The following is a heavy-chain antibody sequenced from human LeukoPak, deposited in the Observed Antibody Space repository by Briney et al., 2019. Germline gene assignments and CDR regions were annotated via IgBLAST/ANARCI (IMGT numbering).Heavy chain of an antibody. CDR2: INPNSGGT. CDR1: GYTFTTYA. D-gene: IGHD3-16*01. V-gene: IGHV1-2*02. Sequence: ASVKVSCKASGYTFTTYAMHWVRQAPGQRLEWMGWINPNSGGTNYAQKFQGRVTMTRDTSISTAYMELSRLRSDDTAVYYCARDLGGEAGSSGFSYWGQGTLVTVSS. CDR3: ARDLGGEAGSSGFSY. J-gene: IGHJ4*02.